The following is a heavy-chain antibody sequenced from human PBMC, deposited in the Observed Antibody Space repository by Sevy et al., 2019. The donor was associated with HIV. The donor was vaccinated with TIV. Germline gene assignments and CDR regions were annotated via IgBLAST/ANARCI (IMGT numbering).Heavy chain of an antibody. Sequence: SETLSLTCAVSGGSISSSNWWWWVRQPPEGGLEWIGESYHSGSTNYNPSLKSRVTISVDKSKNHFSLQLSTVTAADTAVYYCARWGILSSYYYYGMDVWGQGTTVTVSS. CDR1: GGSISSSNW. CDR2: SYHSGST. V-gene: IGHV4-4*02. CDR3: ARWGILSSYYYYGMDV. D-gene: IGHD3-16*01. J-gene: IGHJ6*02.